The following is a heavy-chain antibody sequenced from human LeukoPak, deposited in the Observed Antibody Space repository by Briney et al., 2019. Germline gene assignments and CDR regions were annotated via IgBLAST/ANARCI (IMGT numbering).Heavy chain of an antibody. CDR1: GYTFTGYY. J-gene: IGHJ3*02. V-gene: IGHV1-2*02. CDR2: INPNSGGT. D-gene: IGHD5-18*01. Sequence: ASVKVSCEASGYTFTGYYMHWLRQAPGQGLEWMGWINPNSGGTSYAQKFQGRVTMTRDTSISTAYMELSRLTSDDTALYYCARGPHTGGFDIWGQGTMVTVSS. CDR3: ARGPHTGGFDI.